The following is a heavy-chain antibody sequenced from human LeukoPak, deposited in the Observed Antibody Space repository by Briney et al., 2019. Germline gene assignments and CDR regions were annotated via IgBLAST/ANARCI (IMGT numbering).Heavy chain of an antibody. Sequence: GGSLRLSCVDSGFTFGTHSMNWVRQAPGKGLEWVSYINGGGSPIYYANSVRGRFTISRDNAKNSLYLQMNSLRAEDTAVYYCVRAIAAAAIYYYYMDVWGKGTTVTVSS. D-gene: IGHD6-13*01. J-gene: IGHJ6*03. V-gene: IGHV3-48*01. CDR1: GFTFGTHS. CDR2: INGGGSPI. CDR3: VRAIAAAAIYYYYMDV.